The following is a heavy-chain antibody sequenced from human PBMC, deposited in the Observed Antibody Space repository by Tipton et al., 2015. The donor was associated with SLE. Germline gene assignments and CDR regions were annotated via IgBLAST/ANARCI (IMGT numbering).Heavy chain of an antibody. CDR3: ARERSSTSLYYMDV. Sequence: TLSLTCTVSGYSISSDYYWGRIRQPPGKGLEWIGSIYHSGSTHYNPSLKSRVSISVDTSKNQFSLKLSSVTAADTAVYYCARERSSTSLYYMDVWGKGTTVTVSS. V-gene: IGHV4-38-2*02. CDR2: IYHSGST. D-gene: IGHD2-2*01. J-gene: IGHJ6*03. CDR1: GYSISSDYY.